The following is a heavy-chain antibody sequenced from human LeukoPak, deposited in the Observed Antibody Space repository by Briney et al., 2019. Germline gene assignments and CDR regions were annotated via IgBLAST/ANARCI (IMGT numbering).Heavy chain of an antibody. CDR3: AGRGYSGYNLQRGSDQSAIYYFDY. J-gene: IGHJ4*02. V-gene: IGHV1-69*05. Sequence: SVKVSRKVSGGTFSSYAISWVRQAPGQGLEWMGGIIPIFGTANYAQKFQGRVTITTDESTSTAYMELSSLRSEDTAVYYCAGRGYSGYNLQRGSDQSAIYYFDYWGQGTLVTVSS. CDR1: GGTFSSYA. CDR2: IIPIFGTA. D-gene: IGHD5-12*01.